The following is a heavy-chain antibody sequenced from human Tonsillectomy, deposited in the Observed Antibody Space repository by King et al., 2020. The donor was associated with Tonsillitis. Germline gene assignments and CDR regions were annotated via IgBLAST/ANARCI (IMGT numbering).Heavy chain of an antibody. CDR2: ISGGGGRT. V-gene: IGHV3-23*04. CDR1: GFSFSSYD. D-gene: IGHD2-15*01. Sequence: EVQLVESGGGLVQPGGSLRLSCAASGFSFSSYDMSWVRQAPGKGLEWVSGISGGGGRTYYGDSVKGRFTISRDNSKNTLFLQMNSLRADDTAVYYCARWFQVLSYDAFDMWGQGTMVTVSS. CDR3: ARWFQVLSYDAFDM. J-gene: IGHJ3*02.